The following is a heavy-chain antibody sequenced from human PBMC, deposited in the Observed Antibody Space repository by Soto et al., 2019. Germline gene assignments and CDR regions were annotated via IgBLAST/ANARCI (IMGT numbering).Heavy chain of an antibody. V-gene: IGHV3-23*01. Sequence: PGGSLRLSCAASGFTLSSYAMSWVRQAPGKGLEWVPAISGSGGSTYYADSVKGRFTISRDNSKNSLYLQMNSLKTEDTAVYYCARINTYYYDSSGYYGPDYYYGMDVWGQGTTVTVSS. D-gene: IGHD3-22*01. CDR1: GFTLSSYA. CDR2: ISGSGGST. CDR3: ARINTYYYDSSGYYGPDYYYGMDV. J-gene: IGHJ6*02.